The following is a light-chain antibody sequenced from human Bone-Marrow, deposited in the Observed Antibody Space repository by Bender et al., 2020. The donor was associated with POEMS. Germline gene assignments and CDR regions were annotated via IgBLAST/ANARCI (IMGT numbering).Light chain of an antibody. CDR3: SSYGGSGSLL. CDR1: SSDVGGYNY. V-gene: IGLV2-8*01. Sequence: QSVLTQPASVSGSPGQSITIPCTGTSSDVGGYNYVSWYQQIPGKAPKLIIYEVTKRPSGVPDRFSGSKSGNMASLTVSGLQAEDEAGYYCSSYGGSGSLLFGGGTKLTVL. J-gene: IGLJ3*02. CDR2: EVT.